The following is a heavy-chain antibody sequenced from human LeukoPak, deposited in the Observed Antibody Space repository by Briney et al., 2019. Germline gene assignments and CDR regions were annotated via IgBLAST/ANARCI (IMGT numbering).Heavy chain of an antibody. Sequence: GGSLRLSCVVSGFTFSSSWMSWVRQPPGKGLEWVANIKQDGSEKYYVDSVKGRFTISRDNAKNSLYLQLNSLRAEDTAVYYCARGPTGAGGKGTTVTVSS. CDR1: GFTFSSSW. V-gene: IGHV3-7*05. J-gene: IGHJ6*04. CDR3: ARGPTGA. CDR2: IKQDGSEK.